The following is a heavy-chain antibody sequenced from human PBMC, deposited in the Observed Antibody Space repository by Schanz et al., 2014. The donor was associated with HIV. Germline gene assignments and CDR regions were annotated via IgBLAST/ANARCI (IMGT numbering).Heavy chain of an antibody. J-gene: IGHJ6*02. V-gene: IGHV3-21*01. D-gene: IGHD3-22*01. CDR2: ISSGSDYT. CDR3: ASPLLYDSLDV. CDR1: GFTFDSQS. Sequence: EVQLVESGGGLVKPGGSLRLSCEASGFTFDSQSMNWVRQAPGKGLEWVSSISSGSDYTYYAESLTGRFTISRDNAKNSLFLHMNSLRAEDTAVYYCASPLLYDSLDVWGQGTTVTVSS.